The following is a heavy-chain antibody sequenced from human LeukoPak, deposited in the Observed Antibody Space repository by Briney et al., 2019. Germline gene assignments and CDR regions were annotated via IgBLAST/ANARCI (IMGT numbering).Heavy chain of an antibody. CDR1: GGTFSGYA. Sequence: GASVKVSCKASGGTFSGYAISWVRQAPGQGLEWMGGIIPIFGTANYAQKFQGRVTITADESTSTAYMELSSLRSEDTAVYYCARSRYFDRGYYYYYGMDVWGKGTTVTVSS. CDR2: IIPIFGTA. CDR3: ARSRYFDRGYYYYYGMDV. V-gene: IGHV1-69*13. D-gene: IGHD3-9*01. J-gene: IGHJ6*04.